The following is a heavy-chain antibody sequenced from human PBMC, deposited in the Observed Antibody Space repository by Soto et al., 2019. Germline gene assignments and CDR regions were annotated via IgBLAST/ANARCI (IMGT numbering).Heavy chain of an antibody. V-gene: IGHV4-39*01. J-gene: IGHJ4*02. Sequence: SETLSLTCTVSGGSISSSSYYWGWIRQPPGKGLEWIGSIYYSGSTYYNPSLKSRVTISVDTSKNQFSLKLSSVTAADTAVYYCARRPLEYRTSHHEGRIDYWGQGTLVTVSS. CDR1: GGSISSSSYY. D-gene: IGHD6-6*01. CDR2: IYYSGST. CDR3: ARRPLEYRTSHHEGRIDY.